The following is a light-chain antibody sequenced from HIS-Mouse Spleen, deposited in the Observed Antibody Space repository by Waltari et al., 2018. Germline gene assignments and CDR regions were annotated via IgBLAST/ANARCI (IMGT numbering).Light chain of an antibody. CDR3: QQYNNWPPLT. CDR1: QSVSSN. J-gene: IGKJ4*01. Sequence: EIVMTQSPATLSVSLGERATLSCRASQSVSSNLAWYQQKPGQAPRLLIYGASIRATGIPARFSGSGSGTEFTLTISILQSEDFAVYYCQQYNNWPPLTFGGGTKVEIK. CDR2: GAS. V-gene: IGKV3D-15*03.